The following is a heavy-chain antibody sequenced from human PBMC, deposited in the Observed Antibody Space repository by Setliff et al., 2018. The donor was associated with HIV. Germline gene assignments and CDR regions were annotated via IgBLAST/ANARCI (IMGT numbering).Heavy chain of an antibody. CDR1: GFTFSTYA. CDR3: ARDATRGGDMDV. Sequence: GGSLRLSCAASGFTFSTYAMSWVRQAPGKGLEWVSGISGSGGSTYYADSVKGRFTISRDNSKNTLYLQMNSLRAEDTAVYYCARDATRGGDMDVWAKGTTVTVSS. D-gene: IGHD2-15*01. V-gene: IGHV3-23*01. CDR2: ISGSGGST. J-gene: IGHJ6*03.